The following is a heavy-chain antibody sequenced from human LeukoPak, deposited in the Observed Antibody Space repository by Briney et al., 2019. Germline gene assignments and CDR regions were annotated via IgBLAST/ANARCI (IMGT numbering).Heavy chain of an antibody. D-gene: IGHD2-2*01. V-gene: IGHV3-53*01. CDR1: SFSVSSNY. CDR3: ASTGDIGYCSSTSCCFDY. J-gene: IGHJ4*02. Sequence: GGSLRLSCAASSFSVSSNYMTWVRQAPGKGLECASVIYSGGSTYYADSVKGRFTISRDNSKNTLYLQMNSLRAEDTAVYFCASTGDIGYCSSTSCCFDYWGQGILVTVSS. CDR2: IYSGGST.